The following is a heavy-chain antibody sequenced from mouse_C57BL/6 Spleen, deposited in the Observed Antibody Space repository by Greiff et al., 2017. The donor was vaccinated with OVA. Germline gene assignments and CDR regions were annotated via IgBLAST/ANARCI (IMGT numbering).Heavy chain of an antibody. CDR1: GYTFTSYW. D-gene: IGHD2-1*01. J-gene: IGHJ2*01. CDR2: INPSNGGT. CDR3: ARYPIYYGNYFDY. V-gene: IGHV1-53*01. Sequence: QVQLQQPGPELVKPGASVKLSCKASGYTFTSYWMHWVQQRPGQGLEWIGNINPSNGGTNYNEQFQSKATLTVDKSSSPAYMQLSSLTYEDSAGYDSARYPIYYGNYFDYGGKGTTLTVAS.